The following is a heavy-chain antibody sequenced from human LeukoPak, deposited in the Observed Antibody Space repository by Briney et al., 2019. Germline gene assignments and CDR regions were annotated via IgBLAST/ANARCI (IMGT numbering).Heavy chain of an antibody. CDR3: ATVGYCSGGSCAGLDY. CDR2: IKSKTDGGTT. J-gene: IGHJ4*02. V-gene: IGHV3-15*01. Sequence: GGSLRLSCAASGFTFSKAWMSWVRQAPGKGLEWVGRIKSKTDGGTTDYAAPVKGRFTISRNDSKNTLFLQMNSLKTEDTAVYYCATVGYCSGGSCAGLDYWGQGTLVTVSS. CDR1: GFTFSKAW. D-gene: IGHD2-15*01.